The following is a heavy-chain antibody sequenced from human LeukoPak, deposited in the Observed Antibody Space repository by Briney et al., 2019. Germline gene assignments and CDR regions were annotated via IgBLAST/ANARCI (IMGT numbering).Heavy chain of an antibody. CDR1: GFTFSSYA. V-gene: IGHV3-64*04. J-gene: IGHJ4*02. CDR3: AKTVIAVAGPYYFDY. Sequence: GGSLRLSCSASGFTFSSYAMHWVRQAPGKGLEYVSAISSNGGSTYYADSVKGRFTVSRDNSKNTLSLQMNSLRAEDMAIYYCAKTVIAVAGPYYFDYWGQGTLVTVSS. CDR2: ISSNGGST. D-gene: IGHD6-19*01.